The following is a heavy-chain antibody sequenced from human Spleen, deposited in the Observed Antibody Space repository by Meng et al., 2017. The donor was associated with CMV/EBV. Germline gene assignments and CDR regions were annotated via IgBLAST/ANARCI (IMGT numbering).Heavy chain of an antibody. CDR2: ISSASSFT. J-gene: IGHJ4*02. Sequence: GESLKISCAASGFPFSSFEMHWFRQAPGKGLEWVSYISSASSFTFYADSVKGRFTVSRDNAKNFLYLQMDSLTVEDTAVYYCVKDRVRYGYRTTYYFDYWGQGTLVTVSS. CDR1: GFPFSSFE. CDR3: VKDRVRYGYRTTYYFDY. V-gene: IGHV3-48*03. D-gene: IGHD5-18*01.